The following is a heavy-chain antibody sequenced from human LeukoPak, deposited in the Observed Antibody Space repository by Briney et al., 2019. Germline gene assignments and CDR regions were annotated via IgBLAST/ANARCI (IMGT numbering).Heavy chain of an antibody. CDR1: GFTFSSYA. J-gene: IGHJ4*02. V-gene: IGHV3-30-3*01. Sequence: GGSLRLSCAASGFTFSSYAWHWVRQAPGKGLAGVAVISYDGSNKYYADSVKGRFTTSRDNSKNTLYLQMNSLRAEDTAVYYCASGLDYWGQGTLVTVSS. CDR2: ISYDGSNK. CDR3: ASGLDY.